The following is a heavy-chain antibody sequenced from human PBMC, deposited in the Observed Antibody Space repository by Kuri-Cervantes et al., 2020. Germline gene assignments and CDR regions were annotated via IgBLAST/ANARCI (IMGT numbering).Heavy chain of an antibody. Sequence: GGSLRLSCAASEITFSRYAMHWVRQAPGKGLEWVALISYDGSDKYYADSVKGRFTISRDNSKNTLYLQMNSLRAEDTAVYYCAEGEYGSYSAWGQGTLVTVSS. V-gene: IGHV3-30-3*02. CDR3: AEGEYGSYSA. J-gene: IGHJ5*02. D-gene: IGHD1-26*01. CDR1: EITFSRYA. CDR2: ISYDGSDK.